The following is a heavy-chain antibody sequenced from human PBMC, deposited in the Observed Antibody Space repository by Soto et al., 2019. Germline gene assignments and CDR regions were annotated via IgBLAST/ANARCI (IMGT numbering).Heavy chain of an antibody. D-gene: IGHD6-19*01. V-gene: IGHV4-30-4*01. Sequence: QVQLQESGPGLVKPSETLSLTCTVSGGSIVSGDYWWSWIRQSPGKGLEWIGYISHIGSTYYSPSIRSRVTISVDTSKNQFSVKVSSVTASETAVYYCARASVGWYFDYWGQGTLVTVSS. J-gene: IGHJ4*02. CDR3: ARASVGWYFDY. CDR1: GGSIVSGDYW. CDR2: ISHIGST.